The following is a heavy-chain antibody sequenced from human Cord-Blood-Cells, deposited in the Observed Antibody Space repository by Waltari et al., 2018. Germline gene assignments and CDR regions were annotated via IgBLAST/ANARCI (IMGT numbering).Heavy chain of an antibody. Sequence: EVQLVESGGGLVQPGGSLRLSCAASGFTFSSYAMSWVRQAPGKGLEWVSAISGSGGSTYYADSVKGRFTISRDNSKNTLYLQMNSLRAEDTAVYYCAKDPDYDILTGYYWFDPWGQGTLGTVSS. CDR2: ISGSGGST. V-gene: IGHV3-23*04. CDR3: AKDPDYDILTGYYWFDP. D-gene: IGHD3-9*01. J-gene: IGHJ5*02. CDR1: GFTFSSYA.